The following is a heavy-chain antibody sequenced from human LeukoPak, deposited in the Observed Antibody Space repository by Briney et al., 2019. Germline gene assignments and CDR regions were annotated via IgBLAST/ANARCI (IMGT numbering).Heavy chain of an antibody. J-gene: IGHJ4*02. CDR3: AKDSSSSWGAYYFDY. D-gene: IGHD6-13*01. CDR2: ISGSGGST. V-gene: IGHV3-23*01. Sequence: GGSLRLSCAASGFTFNYAMSWVRQAPGKGLEWVSAISGSGGSTYYADSVKGRFTISRDNSKNTLYLQMNSLRAEDTAVYYCAKDSSSSWGAYYFDYWGQGTLVTVSS. CDR1: GFTFNYA.